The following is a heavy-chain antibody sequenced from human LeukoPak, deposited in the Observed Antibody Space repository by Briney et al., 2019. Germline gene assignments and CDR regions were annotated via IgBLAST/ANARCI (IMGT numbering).Heavy chain of an antibody. Sequence: SSETLSLTCTVSGYSISSGYYWGWIRQPPGKGLEWIGSIYHSGSTYYNPSLKSRVTISVDTSKNQFSLKLSSVTAADTAVYYCVRSGLWYFDYWGQGTLVTVSS. D-gene: IGHD3-10*01. CDR1: GYSISSGYY. CDR3: VRSGLWYFDY. CDR2: IYHSGST. J-gene: IGHJ4*02. V-gene: IGHV4-38-2*02.